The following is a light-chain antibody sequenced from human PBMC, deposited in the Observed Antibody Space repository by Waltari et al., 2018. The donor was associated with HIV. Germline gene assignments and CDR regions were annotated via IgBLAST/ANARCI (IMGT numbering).Light chain of an antibody. CDR2: VTS. J-gene: IGLJ3*02. CDR1: TPALTSGHS. Sequence: HAVVPQKPSLTVSNGGTVTLTLGPTTPALTSGHSLYWFHQKPGQAPRTLIYVTSDTHPWTPARFSGSLLGGKAALTLSGAQPEDEAVYYCLLSYSGAWVFGGGTKLTVL. V-gene: IGLV7-46*01. CDR3: LLSYSGAWV.